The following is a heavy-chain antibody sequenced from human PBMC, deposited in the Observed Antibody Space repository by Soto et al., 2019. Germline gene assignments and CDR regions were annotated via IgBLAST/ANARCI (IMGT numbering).Heavy chain of an antibody. Sequence: EVHLLESGGGLVQPGGSLRLSCSASGFTFRSYAMSWVRQAPGKGLEWVSGISGGGSDTYYSDSVRGRFTISRDNSKNPLDLQVNSLRVEHSAVYVCAKVSSLVWFFPLDAWGQGTLVTVSS. CDR3: AKVSSLVWFFPLDA. D-gene: IGHD3-3*01. CDR1: GFTFRSYA. CDR2: ISGGGSDT. V-gene: IGHV3-23*01. J-gene: IGHJ5*02.